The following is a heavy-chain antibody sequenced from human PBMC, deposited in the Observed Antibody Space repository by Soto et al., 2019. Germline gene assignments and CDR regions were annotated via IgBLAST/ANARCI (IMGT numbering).Heavy chain of an antibody. CDR3: AKDSGSGSSWYFDYFDY. D-gene: IGHD6-13*01. CDR1: GFTFDDYA. V-gene: IGHV3-9*01. J-gene: IGHJ4*02. CDR2: ISWNSGSI. Sequence: SLRLSCAPSGFTFDDYAMHWARQAPGKGLEWVSGISWNSGSIGYADSVKGRFTISRDNAKSSLYLQMNSLRAEDTALYYCAKDSGSGSSWYFDYFDYWGQGTLVTVSS.